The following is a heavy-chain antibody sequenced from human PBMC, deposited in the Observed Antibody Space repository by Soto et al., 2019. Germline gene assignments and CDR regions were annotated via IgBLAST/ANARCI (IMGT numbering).Heavy chain of an antibody. CDR1: GGSFSGYY. D-gene: IGHD2-15*01. J-gene: IGHJ5*02. Sequence: PSETLSLTCAVYGGSFSGYYWSWIRQPPGKGLEWIGEINHSGSTNYNPSLKSRVTISVDTSKNQFSLKLSSVTAADTALYYCARRGYCSGGSCYRVFDPWGQGALVTVSS. CDR3: ARRGYCSGGSCYRVFDP. CDR2: INHSGST. V-gene: IGHV4-34*01.